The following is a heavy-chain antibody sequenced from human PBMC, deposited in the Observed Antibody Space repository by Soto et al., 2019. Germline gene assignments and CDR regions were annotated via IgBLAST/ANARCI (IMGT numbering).Heavy chain of an antibody. Sequence: QVQLVQSGAEVKKPGSSVKVSCKASGGTFSSYAISWVRQAPGQGLEWMGGIIPIFGTANYAQKFQGRVTITADESTSTAYMELSSLRSEDTAVYYCARHPVSGSYAYYYGMDVCGQGTTVTVSS. CDR1: GGTFSSYA. D-gene: IGHD1-26*01. V-gene: IGHV1-69*12. CDR2: IIPIFGTA. CDR3: ARHPVSGSYAYYYGMDV. J-gene: IGHJ6*02.